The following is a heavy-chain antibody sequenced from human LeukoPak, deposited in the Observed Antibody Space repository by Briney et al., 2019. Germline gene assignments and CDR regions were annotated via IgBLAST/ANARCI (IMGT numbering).Heavy chain of an antibody. D-gene: IGHD6-19*01. Sequence: PGESLRLSCAASDFTFSDFWMAWVRQAPGKGLEWVAIIKQDGSETHYVASVRGRFSISRDNAKNSLYLQMNSLRGEDTAIYYCVRGSGWLFDSWGQGTLVIVSS. V-gene: IGHV3-7*04. J-gene: IGHJ5*01. CDR1: DFTFSDFW. CDR3: VRGSGWLFDS. CDR2: IKQDGSET.